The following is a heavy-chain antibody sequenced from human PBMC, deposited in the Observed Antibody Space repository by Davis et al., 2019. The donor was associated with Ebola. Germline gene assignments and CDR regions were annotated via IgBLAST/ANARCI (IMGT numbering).Heavy chain of an antibody. CDR1: GFTFSSYA. D-gene: IGHD4-17*01. CDR2: IYYSGST. J-gene: IGHJ5*02. CDR3: ARLTRLSMTTVKTGWFDP. V-gene: IGHV4-59*08. Sequence: GSLRLSCAASGFTFSSYAMSWVRQAPGKGLEWIGYIYYSGSTNYNPSLKSRVTISVDTSKNQFSLKLSSVTAADTAVYYCARLTRLSMTTVKTGWFDPWGQGTLVTVSS.